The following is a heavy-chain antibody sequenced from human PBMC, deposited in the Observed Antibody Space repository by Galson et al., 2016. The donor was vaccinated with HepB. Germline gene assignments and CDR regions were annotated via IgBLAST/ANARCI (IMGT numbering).Heavy chain of an antibody. Sequence: QSGAEVKKPGESLQISCTGSGFNFANYWISWVRQMPGKGLEWMGIILPVDSDTRYGPSFQGPVTISADKSTNTAYVQWTSLKASDSGIYYCAGHDGAGSYSNLDLWGQGTLVTVSS. D-gene: IGHD3-10*01. CDR1: GFNFANYW. V-gene: IGHV5-51*01. J-gene: IGHJ5*02. CDR2: ILPVDSDT. CDR3: AGHDGAGSYSNLDL.